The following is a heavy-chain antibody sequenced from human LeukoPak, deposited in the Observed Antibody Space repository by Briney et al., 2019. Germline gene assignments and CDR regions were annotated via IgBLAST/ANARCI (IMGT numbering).Heavy chain of an antibody. D-gene: IGHD1-26*01. CDR2: ISGSGGST. J-gene: IGHJ4*02. CDR3: ARGRGELLDFDFDY. V-gene: IGHV3-21*01. CDR1: GFTVSSNY. Sequence: GGSLRLSCAASGFTVSSNYMSWVRQAPGKGLEWVSAISGSGGSTYYADSVKGRFTISRDNAKNSLYLQMNSLRAEDTAVYYCARGRGELLDFDFDYWGQGTLVTVSS.